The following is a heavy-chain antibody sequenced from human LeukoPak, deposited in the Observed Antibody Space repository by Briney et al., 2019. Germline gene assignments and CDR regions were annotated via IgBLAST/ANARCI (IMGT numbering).Heavy chain of an antibody. J-gene: IGHJ4*01. D-gene: IGHD3-22*01. V-gene: IGHV3-23*01. Sequence: GGSLRLSCAASGFMFNDYAMAWVRQAPGKGLEWASAISGSGGSTYYADSVKGRFTISRDNSKNTVYLQMSRLRGNDTAVYFCAKDPYYDSSGSHYLHWAHATLVSVSS. CDR2: ISGSGGST. CDR1: GFMFNDYA. CDR3: AKDPYYDSSGSHYLH.